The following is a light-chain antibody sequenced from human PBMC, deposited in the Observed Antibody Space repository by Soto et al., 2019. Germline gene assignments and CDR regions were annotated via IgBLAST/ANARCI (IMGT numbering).Light chain of an antibody. CDR2: ETS. J-gene: IGKJ1*01. CDR3: QQYSNWPRT. Sequence: IVMTQSPATLSVSPGERATLSCRASQSITNKLVWYQQKPGQAPRLLMFETSTRATGIPVRFSGSGSGTEFTLTISSLQSEDFAVYYCQQYSNWPRTFGQGTKVE. V-gene: IGKV3-15*01. CDR1: QSITNK.